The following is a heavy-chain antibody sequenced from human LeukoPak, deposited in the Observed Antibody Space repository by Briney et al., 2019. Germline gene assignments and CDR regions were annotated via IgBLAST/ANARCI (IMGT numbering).Heavy chain of an antibody. CDR2: ISQSART. Sequence: SETLSLTCAVTGGSISNNWWTWVRQPPGKGLEWIGEISQSARTNYNPSLKSRVTMSIDKSRNQFSLRMSSVTAADTAVYYCAGVRLGNSGFSEYFEHRGQGTLVTVSS. D-gene: IGHD3-16*01. V-gene: IGHV4-4*02. CDR3: AGVRLGNSGFSEYFEH. J-gene: IGHJ1*01. CDR1: GGSISNNW.